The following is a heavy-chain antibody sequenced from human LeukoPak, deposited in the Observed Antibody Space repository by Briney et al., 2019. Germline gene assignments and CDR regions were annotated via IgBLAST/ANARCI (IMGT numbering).Heavy chain of an antibody. D-gene: IGHD2-21*01. CDR3: AKVRGSRTLIVVVNRAFDI. J-gene: IGHJ3*02. Sequence: GGSLRLSCAASGFTFSSYKMNWVRQAPGKGLEWVSYISSSGSTIYYADSVKGRFTISRDNAKNSLYLQMNSLRAEDTAVHYCAKVRGSRTLIVVVNRAFDIWGQGTMVTVSS. CDR1: GFTFSSYK. V-gene: IGHV3-48*03. CDR2: ISSSGSTI.